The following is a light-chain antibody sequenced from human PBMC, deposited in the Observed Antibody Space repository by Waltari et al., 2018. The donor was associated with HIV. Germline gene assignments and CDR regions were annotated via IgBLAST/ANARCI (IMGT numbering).Light chain of an antibody. Sequence: EIVMTQSPATLSVSPGGRATLSCRVSQSVSNNLACYQQKPGQPPRLLIHDASIRATGLPARFTGRGSGTEFTLTLSNVQSEDFAVYYCQQYNSWPPSFGPGTKVDIK. CDR1: QSVSNN. CDR2: DAS. V-gene: IGKV3-15*01. J-gene: IGKJ3*01. CDR3: QQYNSWPPS.